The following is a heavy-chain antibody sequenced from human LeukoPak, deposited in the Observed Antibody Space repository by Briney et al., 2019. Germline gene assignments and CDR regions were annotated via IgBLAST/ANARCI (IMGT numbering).Heavy chain of an antibody. V-gene: IGHV4-61*02. CDR3: AFTYYYGSGSMGYFDY. J-gene: IGHJ4*02. CDR2: IYTSGST. D-gene: IGHD3-10*01. Sequence: SETLSLTCTVSGGSISSGSYYWSWIRQPAGKGLEWIGRIYTSGSTNYNPSLKSRVTISVDTSKNQFSLKLSSVTAADTAVYYCAFTYYYGSGSMGYFDYWGQGTLVTVSS. CDR1: GGSISSGSYY.